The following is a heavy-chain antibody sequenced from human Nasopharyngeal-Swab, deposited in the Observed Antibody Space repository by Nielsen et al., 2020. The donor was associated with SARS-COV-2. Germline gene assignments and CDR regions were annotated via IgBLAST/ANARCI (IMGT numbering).Heavy chain of an antibody. CDR3: AREAFDATTYYYYMDD. V-gene: IGHV3-13*01. D-gene: IGHD1-1*01. Sequence: GGFLRLPCAAFGFTFSSYDMHWVRQATGKGLEWVSAIGTAGDTYYPGSVKGRFTISRENAKNSLYLQMNSLRAGDTAVYYYAREAFDATTYYYYMDDWGKGTTVTVSS. CDR1: GFTFSSYD. J-gene: IGHJ6*03. CDR2: IGTAGDT.